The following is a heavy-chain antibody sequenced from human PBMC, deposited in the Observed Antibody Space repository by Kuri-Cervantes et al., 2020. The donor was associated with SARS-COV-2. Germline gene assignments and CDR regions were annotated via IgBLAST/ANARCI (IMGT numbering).Heavy chain of an antibody. Sequence: GGSLRLSCADSASTFNFCSMNWVRQPPGKALEWVASISGSGSYIYYADSVKGRFTISRDNSKNTLYLQMNSLRAEDTAVYYCARDSAYCGGDCPWGDAFDIWGQGTMVTVSS. CDR2: ISGSGSYI. V-gene: IGHV3-21*01. J-gene: IGHJ3*02. CDR1: ASTFNFCS. D-gene: IGHD2-21*01. CDR3: ARDSAYCGGDCPWGDAFDI.